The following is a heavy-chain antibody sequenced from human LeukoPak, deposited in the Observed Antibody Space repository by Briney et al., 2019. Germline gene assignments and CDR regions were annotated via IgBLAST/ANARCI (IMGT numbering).Heavy chain of an antibody. CDR3: ARQSDSGGYFEY. CDR2: IYYSGTT. D-gene: IGHD3-10*01. Sequence: PSETLSLTCTVSGGSISSSSYYWGWIRQPPGKGLEWIGNIYYSGTTYYNPSLKSRVTISIDTSKNQFSLKLSSVTAADTAVYYCARQSDSGGYFEYWGHGTRVTVSA. CDR1: GGSISSSSYY. J-gene: IGHJ4*01. V-gene: IGHV4-39*01.